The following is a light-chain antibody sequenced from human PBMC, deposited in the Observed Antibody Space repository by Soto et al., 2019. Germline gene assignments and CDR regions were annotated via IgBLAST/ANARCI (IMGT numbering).Light chain of an antibody. CDR1: QSVNSRY. Sequence: EIVLTQSPGTLSLSPGETATLSCRASQSVNSRYLAWYQQKPGQAPRPLIYAASSRVTDIPDRFSGSGSGTDFTLTISRLEPEDFAVYYCHHYTRSPPYTFGQGTKLEIK. CDR2: AAS. J-gene: IGKJ2*01. V-gene: IGKV3-20*01. CDR3: HHYTRSPPYT.